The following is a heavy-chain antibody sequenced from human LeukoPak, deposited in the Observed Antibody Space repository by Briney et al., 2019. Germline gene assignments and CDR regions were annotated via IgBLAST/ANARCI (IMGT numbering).Heavy chain of an antibody. J-gene: IGHJ4*02. V-gene: IGHV1-69*10. Sequence: SVKVSCKASGGTFSSYAISWVRQAPGQGLEWMGGIIPILGTANYAQKFQGRVTITADKSTSTAYMELSSLRSEDTAVYYCTNKGSSTSNFDYWGQGTLVTVSS. CDR3: TNKGSSTSNFDY. D-gene: IGHD2-2*01. CDR2: IIPILGTA. CDR1: GGTFSSYA.